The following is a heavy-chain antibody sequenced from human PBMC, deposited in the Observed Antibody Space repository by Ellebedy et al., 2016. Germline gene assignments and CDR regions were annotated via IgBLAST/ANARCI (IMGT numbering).Heavy chain of an antibody. CDR1: GGSFSGYY. CDR2: INHSGST. Sequence: SETLSLXXAVYGGSFSGYYWSWIRQPPGKGLEWIGEINHSGSTYYNPSLKSRVTISVDTSKNQFSLKLSSVTAADTAVYYCARGLRFLESLDYWGQGTLVTVSS. J-gene: IGHJ4*02. CDR3: ARGLRFLESLDY. V-gene: IGHV4-34*09. D-gene: IGHD3-3*01.